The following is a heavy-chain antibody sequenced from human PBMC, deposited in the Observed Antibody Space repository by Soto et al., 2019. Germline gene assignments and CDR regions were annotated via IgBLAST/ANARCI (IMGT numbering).Heavy chain of an antibody. J-gene: IGHJ6*02. CDR1: GFTFSNYD. V-gene: IGHV3-33*01. Sequence: GSLRLSCEASGFTFSNYDIYWVRQAPGMGLEWVAVIWYDGSNKYYADSVKGRFTISRDNSKNTLYLQMNSLRAEDTAVYYCARARRWGSNFHHGMVVWGQGTTVTVSS. CDR2: IWYDGSNK. D-gene: IGHD1-26*01. CDR3: ARARRWGSNFHHGMVV.